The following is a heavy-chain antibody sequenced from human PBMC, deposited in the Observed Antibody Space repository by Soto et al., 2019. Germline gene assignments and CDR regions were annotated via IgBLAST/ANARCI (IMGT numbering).Heavy chain of an antibody. Sequence: KTSETLSLTCAVYGDSVTSNVWWSWVRQPPGKGLEWIGEAYHNGLTDYNPSLKSRVTMSVDTSKNEFSLKLTSMTAADTAIYYCARDAAVPGESDRFDYWGQGTLVTVSS. V-gene: IGHV4-4*02. D-gene: IGHD6-19*01. J-gene: IGHJ4*02. CDR2: AYHNGLT. CDR3: ARDAAVPGESDRFDY. CDR1: GDSVTSNVW.